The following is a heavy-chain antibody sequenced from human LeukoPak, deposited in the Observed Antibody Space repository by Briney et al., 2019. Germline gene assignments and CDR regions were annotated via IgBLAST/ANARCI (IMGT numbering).Heavy chain of an antibody. V-gene: IGHV1-2*02. CDR1: GYTFTGYY. D-gene: IGHD3-22*01. CDR3: ARDGDYYYMNLGEYFQH. Sequence: ASVKISCKASGYTFTGYYMHWVRQAPGQGLEWMGWINPNSGGTNYAQKFQGRVSMTRDTSISTAYMELSRLRSDDTAVYYCARDGDYYYMNLGEYFQHWGQGTLVTVSS. J-gene: IGHJ1*01. CDR2: INPNSGGT.